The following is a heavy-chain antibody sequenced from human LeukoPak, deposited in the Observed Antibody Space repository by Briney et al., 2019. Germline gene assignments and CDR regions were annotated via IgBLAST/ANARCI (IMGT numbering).Heavy chain of an antibody. V-gene: IGHV3-48*01. CDR1: GFTFSSYA. CDR3: ARASPVASTQHFDY. J-gene: IGHJ4*02. Sequence: GGSLRLSCAASGFTFSSYAMNWVRQAPGKGLEWVSYISSSGSTIYYADSVKGRFTISRDNAKNSLYLQMNSLRAEDTAVYYCARASPVASTQHFDYWGQGTLVTVSS. D-gene: IGHD6-19*01. CDR2: ISSSGSTI.